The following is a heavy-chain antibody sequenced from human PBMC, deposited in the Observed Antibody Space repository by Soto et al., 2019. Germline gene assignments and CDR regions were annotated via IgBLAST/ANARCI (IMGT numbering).Heavy chain of an antibody. CDR1: GGTFSSYA. D-gene: IGHD2-2*01. CDR3: ARSHGSSTSLQIYYYYYYGMDV. CDR2: IIPISDTT. J-gene: IGHJ6*02. V-gene: IGHV1-69*01. Sequence: QVQLVQSGAEVKKPRSSVKVSCKASGGTFSSYAISWVRQAPGQGLEWMGGIIPISDTTNYAQKFQGRVTITVDESTSTAYMELSSLRSEDTAVYYCARSHGSSTSLQIYYYYYYGMDVWGQGTTVTVSS.